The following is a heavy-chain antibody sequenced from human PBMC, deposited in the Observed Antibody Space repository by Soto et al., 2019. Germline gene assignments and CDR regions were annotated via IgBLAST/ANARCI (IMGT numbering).Heavy chain of an antibody. J-gene: IGHJ6*02. CDR2: ISYDGSNK. V-gene: IGHV3-30*18. CDR3: AKCDSSGFLFYGMDV. D-gene: IGHD3-22*01. CDR1: GFTFSSYG. Sequence: QVQLVESGGGVVQPGRSLRLSCAASGFTFSSYGMHWVRQAPGKGLEWVAVISYDGSNKYYADSVKGRFTISRDNSKNTLYLQMNSLRAEDTAVYYCAKCDSSGFLFYGMDVWGQGTTVTVSS.